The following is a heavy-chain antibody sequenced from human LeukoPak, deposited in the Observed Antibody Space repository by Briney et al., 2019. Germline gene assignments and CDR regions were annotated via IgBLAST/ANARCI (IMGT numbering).Heavy chain of an antibody. V-gene: IGHV4-30-2*01. CDR3: ARYGGTRGYSYGSYFDY. D-gene: IGHD5-18*01. CDR1: GGSISSGGYY. J-gene: IGHJ4*02. Sequence: SETLSLTCTVSGGSISSGGYYWSWIRQPPGKGLEWIGYIYHSGSTYYNPSLKSRVTISVDRSKNQFSLKLSSVTAADTAVYYCARYGGTRGYSYGSYFDYWGQGTLVTVSS. CDR2: IYHSGST.